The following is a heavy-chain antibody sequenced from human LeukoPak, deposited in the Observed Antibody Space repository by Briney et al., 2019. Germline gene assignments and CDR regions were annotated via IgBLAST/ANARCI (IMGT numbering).Heavy chain of an antibody. CDR1: GFTVSSNY. Sequence: GGSLRLSCAASGFTVSSNYMSWVRQAPGKGLEWVSVIYSGGSKYYADSVKGRFIIYRDKSKNALYLQMISLRAEDTAVYYCAILTLGELSSYDYWGQGTLVTVSS. CDR3: AILTLGELSSYDY. J-gene: IGHJ4*02. D-gene: IGHD3-16*02. CDR2: IYSGGSK. V-gene: IGHV3-66*02.